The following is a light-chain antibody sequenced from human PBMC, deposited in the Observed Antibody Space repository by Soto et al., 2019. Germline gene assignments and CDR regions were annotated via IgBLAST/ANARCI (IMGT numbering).Light chain of an antibody. CDR1: QSVTNNY. V-gene: IGKV3-20*01. CDR3: QQCARSPLT. J-gene: IGKJ1*01. Sequence: EIVLTQSPGTLSLSPGESATLSCRASQSVTNNYLAWYQQKPGQAPRLLIADASRRATGIPDRFSGSGSGTEFTLTISRLEPEDFAVYCCQQCARSPLTFGQGTKVE. CDR2: DAS.